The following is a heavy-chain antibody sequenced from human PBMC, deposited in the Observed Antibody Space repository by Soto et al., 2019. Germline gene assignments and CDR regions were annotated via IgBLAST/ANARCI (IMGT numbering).Heavy chain of an antibody. J-gene: IGHJ4*02. D-gene: IGHD3-22*01. V-gene: IGHV1-18*01. Sequence: ASVKVSCKASGYTFTSYGISWVRQAPGQGLEWMGWISAYNGNTNYAQKLQGRVTMTTDTSTSTAYMELRSLRSDDTAVYYCAVALPLSSSGYYYNVPFDYWGQGTLVTVSS. CDR2: ISAYNGNT. CDR1: GYTFTSYG. CDR3: AVALPLSSSGYYYNVPFDY.